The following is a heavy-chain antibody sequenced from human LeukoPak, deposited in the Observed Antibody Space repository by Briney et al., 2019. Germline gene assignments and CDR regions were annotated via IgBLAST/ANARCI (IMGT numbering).Heavy chain of an antibody. CDR3: ARDSNRYGSGTYFLLDY. D-gene: IGHD3-10*01. CDR2: IFYNGNT. CDR1: GDSVNSRDYY. Sequence: SETLSLTCTVSGDSVNSRDYYWDWIRQPPGQGLEWIGSIFYNGNTYYNPTPNGRVSISIDSSRNQFSLQLISVTAADTAIYYCARDSNRYGSGTYFLLDYWGHGALFTVSS. J-gene: IGHJ4*01. V-gene: IGHV4-39*07.